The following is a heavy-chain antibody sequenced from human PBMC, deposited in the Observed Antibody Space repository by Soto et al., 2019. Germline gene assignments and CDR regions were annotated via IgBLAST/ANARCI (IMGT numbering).Heavy chain of an antibody. CDR1: GGSVSSSTYY. D-gene: IGHD6-6*01. CDR2: IFYSGST. CDR3: ARERPDGARLDP. V-gene: IGHV4-39*02. J-gene: IGHJ5*02. Sequence: PSETLSLTCAVSGGSVSSSTYYLGWIRQPPGKGREWIGTIFYSGSTYYNPSLKSRVTISVDTSKNHFSLKLSSVTAADTAVYYCARERPDGARLDPWGQGTLVTVSS.